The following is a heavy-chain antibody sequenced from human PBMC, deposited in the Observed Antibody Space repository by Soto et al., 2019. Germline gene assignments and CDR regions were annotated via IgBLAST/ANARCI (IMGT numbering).Heavy chain of an antibody. D-gene: IGHD2-15*01. CDR1: GFTFSSYA. CDR2: ISGSGGST. Sequence: PGGSLRLSCAASGFTFSSYAMSWVRQAPGKGLEWASAISGSGGSTYYADSVKGRFTISRDNSKNTPYLQMNSLRAADTAVYYCARVSRSGAGGWFDPWGQGTLVTVSS. J-gene: IGHJ5*02. V-gene: IGHV3-23*01. CDR3: ARVSRSGAGGWFDP.